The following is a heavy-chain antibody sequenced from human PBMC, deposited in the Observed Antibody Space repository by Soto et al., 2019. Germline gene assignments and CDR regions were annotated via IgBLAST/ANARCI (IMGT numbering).Heavy chain of an antibody. D-gene: IGHD2-21*02. CDR1: GYTFTTSG. CDR2: ISGYSGDT. Sequence: QVQLVQSGAEVKKPGASVKVACKASGYTFTTSGISWVRQAPGLGLEWMGWISGYSGDTNYAQKFQGRVTVTTDTATSTAYMERRSLRSDDTAVYYCARDPNCGGDCYPDYWGQGTLVTVSS. V-gene: IGHV1-18*01. J-gene: IGHJ4*02. CDR3: ARDPNCGGDCYPDY.